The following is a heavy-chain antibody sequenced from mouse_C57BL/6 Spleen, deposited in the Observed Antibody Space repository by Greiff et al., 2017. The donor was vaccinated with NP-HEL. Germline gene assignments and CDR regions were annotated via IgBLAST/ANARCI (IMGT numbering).Heavy chain of an antibody. Sequence: VQLQQSGAELVRPGSSVKLSCKASGYTFTSYWMHWVKQRPIQGLEWIGNIDPSDSETHYNQKFKDKATLTVDKSSSTAYMQLSSLTSEDSAVYDCAADDGYAMDYWGQGTSVTVSS. CDR1: GYTFTSYW. V-gene: IGHV1-52*01. CDR3: AADDGYAMDY. J-gene: IGHJ4*01. D-gene: IGHD2-12*01. CDR2: IDPSDSET.